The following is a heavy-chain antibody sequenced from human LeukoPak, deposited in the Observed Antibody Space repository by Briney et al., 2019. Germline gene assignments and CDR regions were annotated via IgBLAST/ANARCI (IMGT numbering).Heavy chain of an antibody. D-gene: IGHD5-18*01. CDR3: ARAHSGYSSGRTRYFDY. V-gene: IGHV4-61*01. J-gene: IGHJ4*02. CDR2: IYYSGST. CDR1: GGSISSSSYY. Sequence: SETLSLTCTVSGGSISSSSYYWSWIRQPPGKGLEWIGYIYYSGSTNYNPSLKSRVTISVDTSKNQFSLKLTSVTAADTAVYYCARAHSGYSSGRTRYFDYWGQGTLVTVSS.